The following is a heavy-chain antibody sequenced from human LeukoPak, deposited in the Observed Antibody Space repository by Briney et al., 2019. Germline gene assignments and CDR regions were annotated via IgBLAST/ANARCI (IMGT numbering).Heavy chain of an antibody. CDR1: GYTFNRHG. J-gene: IGHJ4*02. CDR3: ARDPSNSGGWNPYFDY. D-gene: IGHD6-19*01. CDR2: ISWYNGDT. Sequence: ASVQVSCKASGYTFNRHGIAWVRQAPGQGLEWMGWISWYNGDTNYAQKVQGRVTMTTDTSTSTAYMELRSLTSDDTAVYYCARDPSNSGGWNPYFDYWGQGALVTVSS. V-gene: IGHV1-18*01.